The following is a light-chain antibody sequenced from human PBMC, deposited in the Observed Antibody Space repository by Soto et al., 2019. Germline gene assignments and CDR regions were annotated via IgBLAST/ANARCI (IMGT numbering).Light chain of an antibody. V-gene: IGKV1-27*01. CDR3: QKYISAPWT. CDR2: AAS. CDR1: QGISNY. Sequence: DIQMTQSPSSLSSSVGDRVTITCRASQGISNYLAWYQQKPGKVPTLLIYAASTWPSGVPSRFSGSGSGTDFTLTISSLQPEDVATYYCQKYISAPWTFGQGTKVEIK. J-gene: IGKJ1*01.